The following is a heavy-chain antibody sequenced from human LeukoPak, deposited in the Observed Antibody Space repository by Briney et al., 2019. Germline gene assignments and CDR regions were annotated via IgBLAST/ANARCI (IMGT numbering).Heavy chain of an antibody. V-gene: IGHV1-2*02. CDR1: GYTFTGYY. D-gene: IGHD4-11*01. Sequence: ASVKVSCKASGYTFTGYYMHWLRQAPGQRLEWMGWINPNSGGTNYAQKFQGRVTMTRDTSISTAYMELSRLRSDDTAVYYCARDGKRDYSNYNWFDPWGQGTLVTVSS. CDR2: INPNSGGT. J-gene: IGHJ5*02. CDR3: ARDGKRDYSNYNWFDP.